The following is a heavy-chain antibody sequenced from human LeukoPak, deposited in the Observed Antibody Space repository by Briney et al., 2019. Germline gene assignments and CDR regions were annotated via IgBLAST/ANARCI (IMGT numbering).Heavy chain of an antibody. CDR1: GFTFSSYW. CDR3: ASRPYDNSGYYYV. CDR2: INTDGSST. J-gene: IGHJ4*02. V-gene: IGHV3-74*01. Sequence: PGGSLRLSCAASGFTFSSYWMHWVRQAPGKGLVWVSRINTDGSSTSYADSVKGRFTISRDNAKNSLFLQMNSLRAEDTAVYYCASRPYDNSGYYYVWGQGTLVTVSS. D-gene: IGHD3-22*01.